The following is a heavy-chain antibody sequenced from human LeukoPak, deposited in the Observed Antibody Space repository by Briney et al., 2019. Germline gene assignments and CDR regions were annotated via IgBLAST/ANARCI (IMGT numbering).Heavy chain of an antibody. CDR3: ARVGGDGYSPLDY. V-gene: IGHV4-31*03. Sequence: SETLSLTCSVSGGSVSSDSSSWSWIRQHPGKGLEWIGYIYYSGSTYYNPSLKSRVTISVDTSKNQFSLKLTSVTAADTAVYYCARVGGDGYSPLDYWGQGTLVTVSS. CDR2: IYYSGST. D-gene: IGHD4-4*01. CDR1: GGSVSSDSSS. J-gene: IGHJ4*02.